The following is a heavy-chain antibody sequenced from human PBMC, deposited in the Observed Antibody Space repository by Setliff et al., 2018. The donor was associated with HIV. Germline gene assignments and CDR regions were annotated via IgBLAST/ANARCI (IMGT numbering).Heavy chain of an antibody. Sequence: SGPTLVNPPQTLTLTCTVSGFSLGSSGVGVGWVRQPPGEGLEWLALIYWDDDVRYNPSLKSRLTITKDTSRNQVDLTVSNLDPVDTATYFCVHVSFYREGYFDAWGQGILVTVSS. CDR1: GFSLGSSGVG. J-gene: IGHJ4*01. V-gene: IGHV2-5*02. D-gene: IGHD3-16*02. CDR2: IYWDDDV. CDR3: VHVSFYREGYFDA.